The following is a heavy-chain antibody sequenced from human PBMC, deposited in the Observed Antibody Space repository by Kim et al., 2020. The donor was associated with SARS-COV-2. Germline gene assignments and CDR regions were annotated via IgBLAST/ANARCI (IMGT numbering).Heavy chain of an antibody. J-gene: IGHJ3*02. Sequence: GGSLRLSCAASGFTFSSYGMHWVRQAPGKGLEWVAVISYAGSNKYYADSVKGRFTISRDNSKNTLYLQMNSLRAEDTAVYYCAKDAAAGLAFDIWGQGTMVTVSS. CDR2: ISYAGSNK. V-gene: IGHV3-30*18. CDR1: GFTFSSYG. CDR3: AKDAAAGLAFDI. D-gene: IGHD6-25*01.